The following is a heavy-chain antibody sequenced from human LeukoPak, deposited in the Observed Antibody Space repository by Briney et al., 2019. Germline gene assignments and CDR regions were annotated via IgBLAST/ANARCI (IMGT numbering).Heavy chain of an antibody. J-gene: IGHJ3*02. CDR1: GGTFSSYA. D-gene: IGHD1-26*01. V-gene: IGHV1-69*05. CDR2: IIPIFGTA. CDR3: ATDTNLVDIGQGKGLEDENFDR. Sequence: SVKVSCKASGGTFSSYAISWVRQAPGQGLEWMGGIIPIFGTANYAQKFQGRVTITTDESTSTAYMELSSLRSEDTAVYYCATDTNLVDIGQGKGLEDENFDRWGQGTMVTVSS.